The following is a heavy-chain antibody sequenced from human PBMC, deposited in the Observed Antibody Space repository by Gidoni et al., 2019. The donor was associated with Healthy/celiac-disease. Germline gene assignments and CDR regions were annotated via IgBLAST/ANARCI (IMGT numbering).Heavy chain of an antibody. J-gene: IGHJ4*02. CDR2: IYYSGST. CDR3: ARATWEHSSSWHYFDY. Sequence: QLQLQESGPGLVKPSETLSLTCTVSGGSISSSSYYWGWIRQPPGKGLEWIGSIYYSGSTYYNPSLKSRVTISVDTSKNQFSLKLSSVTAADTAVYYCARATWEHSSSWHYFDYWGQGTLVTVSS. CDR1: GGSISSSSYY. V-gene: IGHV4-39*01. D-gene: IGHD6-13*01.